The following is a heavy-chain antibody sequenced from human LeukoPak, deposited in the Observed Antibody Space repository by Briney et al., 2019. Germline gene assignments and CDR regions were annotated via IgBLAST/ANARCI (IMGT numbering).Heavy chain of an antibody. Sequence: SETLSLTCTVSGGSISSYYWSWIRQPPGKGLEWIGYIYYSGSTNYSPSLKSRVTISVDTSKNQFSLKLSSVTAADTAVYYCARSRGITIFGVATPYNWFDPWGQGTLVTVSS. CDR1: GGSISSYY. D-gene: IGHD3-3*01. CDR3: ARSRGITIFGVATPYNWFDP. J-gene: IGHJ5*02. V-gene: IGHV4-59*01. CDR2: IYYSGST.